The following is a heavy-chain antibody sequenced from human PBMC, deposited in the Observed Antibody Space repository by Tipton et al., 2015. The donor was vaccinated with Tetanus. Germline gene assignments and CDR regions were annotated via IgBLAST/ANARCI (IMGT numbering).Heavy chain of an antibody. CDR3: ARGGLCVGPACAGISPLLDV. J-gene: IGHJ2*01. V-gene: IGHV4-59*01. Sequence: LSCSVSGGSISYYYWSWIRQSPGKGLEWIGHIYYNGSTKYNPSLKSRVTVSLDTSKKHFSLRLSSVTAADTAVYYCARGGLCVGPACAGISPLLDVWGRGTLVTVSS. CDR1: GGSISYYY. D-gene: IGHD2-15*01. CDR2: IYYNGST.